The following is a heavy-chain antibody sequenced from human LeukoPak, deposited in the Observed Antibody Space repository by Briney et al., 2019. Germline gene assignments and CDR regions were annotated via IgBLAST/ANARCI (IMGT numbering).Heavy chain of an antibody. Sequence: GGSLRFSCAASGFTFSSYAMHWVRQAPGKGLEWVAVISYDGSNKYYTDSVKGRFTISRDNSKNSLYLQMNSLRAEDTALYYCAKEDRGSYYLDYWGQGTLVTVSS. CDR3: AKEDRGSYYLDY. CDR2: ISYDGSNK. J-gene: IGHJ4*02. V-gene: IGHV3-30-3*01. CDR1: GFTFSSYA. D-gene: IGHD1-26*01.